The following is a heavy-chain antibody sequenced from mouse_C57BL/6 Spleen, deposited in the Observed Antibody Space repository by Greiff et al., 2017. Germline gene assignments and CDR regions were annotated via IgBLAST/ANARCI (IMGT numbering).Heavy chain of an antibody. CDR1: GFTFSDYG. CDR2: ISSGSSTI. CDR3: AGSLTGTMAGFAY. Sequence: EVKVVESGGGLVKPGGSLKLSCAASGFTFSDYGMHWVRQAPEKGLEWVAYISSGSSTIYYADTVKGRFTISRDNAKNTLFLQMTSLRSEDTAMYYCAGSLTGTMAGFAYWGQGTLVTVSA. V-gene: IGHV5-17*01. D-gene: IGHD4-1*01. J-gene: IGHJ3*01.